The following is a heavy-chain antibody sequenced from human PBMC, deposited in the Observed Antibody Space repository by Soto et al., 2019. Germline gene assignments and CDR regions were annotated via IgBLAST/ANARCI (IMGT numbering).Heavy chain of an antibody. V-gene: IGHV4-39*01. J-gene: IGHJ6*02. CDR2: IYYSGST. Sequence: SETLSLTCTVSGGSISSGSYYWGWIRQHPGKSLEWIGYIYYSGSTYYNPSLKSRVTISVDTSENLYTLKLSSLTAADTAVYYCARQCIQADYHLVPSYYGMDVWGQGTTVTVS. CDR3: ARQCIQADYHLVPSYYGMDV. D-gene: IGHD3-10*01. CDR1: GGSISSGSYY.